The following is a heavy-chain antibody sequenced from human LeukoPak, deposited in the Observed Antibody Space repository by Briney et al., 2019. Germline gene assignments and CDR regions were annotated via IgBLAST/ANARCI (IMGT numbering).Heavy chain of an antibody. CDR2: IYHSGVT. J-gene: IGHJ4*02. Sequence: SETLSLTCAVSGDSISSSHWWSWVRQPPGKGLEWIGEIYHSGVTNYNPSLKSRVTISVDKSKNQFSLKLSSVTAADTAVYYCARRNLSGRYSNGYDYWGQGTQVTVSS. CDR1: GDSISSSHW. V-gene: IGHV4-4*02. CDR3: ARRNLSGRYSNGYDY. D-gene: IGHD1-26*01.